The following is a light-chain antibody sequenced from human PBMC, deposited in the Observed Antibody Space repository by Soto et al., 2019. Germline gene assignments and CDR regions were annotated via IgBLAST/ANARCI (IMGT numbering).Light chain of an antibody. Sequence: QSVLTQPPSASGTPGQRVTISCSGSSSNIGSNYVYWYQQHPGTAPTLLIYRNNQRPSGVPDRFSGSKSGTSASLAISGLRSEDEADYYCAAWDDSRSGVVFGGGTKVTVL. CDR2: RNN. J-gene: IGLJ3*02. V-gene: IGLV1-47*01. CDR3: AAWDDSRSGVV. CDR1: SSNIGSNY.